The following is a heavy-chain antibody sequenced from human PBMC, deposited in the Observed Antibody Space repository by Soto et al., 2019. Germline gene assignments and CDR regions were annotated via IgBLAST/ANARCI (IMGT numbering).Heavy chain of an antibody. CDR3: ARGTDCSSTSCYLDYYYGMDV. CDR1: GGTFSSYA. V-gene: IGHV1-69*13. D-gene: IGHD2-2*01. CDR2: IIPIFGTA. J-gene: IGHJ6*02. Sequence: GASVKVSCKASGGTFSSYAISWVRQAPGQGLEWMGGIIPIFGTANYAQKFQGRVTITADESTSTAYMELSSLRSEDTAVYYCARGTDCSSTSCYLDYYYGMDVWGQGTTVTV.